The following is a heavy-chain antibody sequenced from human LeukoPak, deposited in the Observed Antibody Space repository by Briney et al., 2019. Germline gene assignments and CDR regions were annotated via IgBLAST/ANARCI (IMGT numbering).Heavy chain of an antibody. Sequence: SETLSLTCTVSGGSISSGGYYWSWIRQHPGKGLEWIGYIYYSGSTYYNPSLKSRVTISVDTSKNQFSLKLSSVTAADTAVYYCARAGAGLLYGDYDYWGLGTLVTVSS. CDR3: ARAGAGLLYGDYDY. V-gene: IGHV4-31*03. J-gene: IGHJ4*02. D-gene: IGHD4-17*01. CDR2: IYYSGST. CDR1: GGSISSGGYY.